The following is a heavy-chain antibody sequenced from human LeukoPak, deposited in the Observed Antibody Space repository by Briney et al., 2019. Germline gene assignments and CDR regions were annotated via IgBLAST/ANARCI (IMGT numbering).Heavy chain of an antibody. Sequence: GASVKVSCKASGGAFSSYAISWVRQAPGQGLEWMGRIIPILGIANYAQKFQGRVTITADKSTSTAYMELSSLRSEDTAVYYCASEFYDSSGYPYYWGQGTLVTVSS. J-gene: IGHJ4*02. V-gene: IGHV1-69*04. D-gene: IGHD3-22*01. CDR3: ASEFYDSSGYPYY. CDR2: IIPILGIA. CDR1: GGAFSSYA.